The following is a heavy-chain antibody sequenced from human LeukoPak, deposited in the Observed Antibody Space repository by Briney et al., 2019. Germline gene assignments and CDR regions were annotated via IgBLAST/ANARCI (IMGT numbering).Heavy chain of an antibody. CDR2: ISYDGSNK. CDR1: GFTFSSYG. CDR3: AKDASSSWFFDY. V-gene: IGHV3-30*18. D-gene: IGHD6-13*01. J-gene: IGHJ4*02. Sequence: GGSLRLSCAASGFTFSSYGMHWVRQAPGKGLEWVAVISYDGSNKYYADSVKCRFTISRDNSKNTLYLQMNSLRAEDTAVYYCAKDASSSWFFDYWGQGTLVTVSS.